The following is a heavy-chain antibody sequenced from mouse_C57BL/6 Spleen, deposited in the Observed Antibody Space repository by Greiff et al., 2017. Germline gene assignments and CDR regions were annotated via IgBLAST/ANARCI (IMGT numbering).Heavy chain of an antibody. CDR2: IDPETGGT. CDR3: TRDDYDAFAY. V-gene: IGHV1-15*01. J-gene: IGHJ3*01. CDR1: GYTFTDYE. D-gene: IGHD2-4*01. Sequence: QVQLQQSGAELVRPGASVTLSCKASGYTFTDYEMHWVKQTPVHGLEWIGAIDPETGGTAYNQKFKGKAILTAAKSSSTAYMELRSLTSEDSAVYYCTRDDYDAFAYWGQGTLVTVSA.